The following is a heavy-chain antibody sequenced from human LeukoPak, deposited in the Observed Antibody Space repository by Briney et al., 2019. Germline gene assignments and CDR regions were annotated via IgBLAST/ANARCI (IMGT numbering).Heavy chain of an antibody. D-gene: IGHD3-10*01. CDR3: ARHRLLWFGGHFDY. CDR2: TYYRSKWYN. J-gene: IGHJ4*02. Sequence: SQTLSLTCAISGDSVSSNSAAWNWIRQSPSRGLEWLGRTYYRSKWYNDYAVSVKSRITINPDTSKNQFSLQLNSVTATDTAVYYCARHRLLWFGGHFDYWGQGTLVTVSS. V-gene: IGHV6-1*01. CDR1: GDSVSSNSAA.